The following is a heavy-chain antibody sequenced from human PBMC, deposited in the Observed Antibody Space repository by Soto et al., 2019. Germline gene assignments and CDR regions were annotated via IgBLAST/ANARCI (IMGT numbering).Heavy chain of an antibody. CDR3: ARGGEQWLVQDWFDP. D-gene: IGHD6-19*01. CDR2: IIPIFGTA. V-gene: IGHV1-69*12. CDR1: GGTFSSYA. Sequence: QVQLVQSGAEVKKPGSSVKVSCKASGGTFSSYAISWVRQAPGQGLEWMGGIIPIFGTANYAQKVQGRVTITADESTSTAYMELSSLRSEDTAVYHCARGGEQWLVQDWFDPWGQGTLVTVSS. J-gene: IGHJ5*02.